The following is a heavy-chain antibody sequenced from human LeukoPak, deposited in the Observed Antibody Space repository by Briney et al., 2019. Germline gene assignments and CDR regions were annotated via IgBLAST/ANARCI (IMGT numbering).Heavy chain of an antibody. CDR2: INHSGST. CDR3: ASDGYSSGWYVLDY. D-gene: IGHD6-19*01. V-gene: IGHV4-34*01. Sequence: SETLSLTCAVYGGSFSGYYWSWIRQPPGKGLEWIGEINHSGSTNYNPSLKSRVTISVDTSKNQFSLKLSSVTAADTAVYYCASDGYSSGWYVLDYWGQGTLVTVSS. CDR1: GGSFSGYY. J-gene: IGHJ4*02.